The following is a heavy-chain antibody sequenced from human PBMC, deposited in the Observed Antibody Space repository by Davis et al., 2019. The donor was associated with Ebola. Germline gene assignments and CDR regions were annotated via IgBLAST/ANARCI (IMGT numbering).Heavy chain of an antibody. CDR3: ARNDILTGYLMSYYFDY. CDR2: IWYDGSNK. D-gene: IGHD3-9*01. J-gene: IGHJ4*02. V-gene: IGHV3-33*01. CDR1: GFTFSSYG. Sequence: GGSLRLSCAASGFTFSSYGMHWVRQAPGKGLEWVAVIWYDGSNKYYADSVKGRFTISRDNSKNSLYLQMNSLRDEGTAVYYCARNDILTGYLMSYYFDYWGQGTLVTVSS.